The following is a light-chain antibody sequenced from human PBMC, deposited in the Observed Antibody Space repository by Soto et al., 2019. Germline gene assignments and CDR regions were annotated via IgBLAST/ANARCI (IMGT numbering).Light chain of an antibody. J-gene: IGKJ4*01. CDR1: QNVLYSSDNKNY. V-gene: IGKV4-1*01. CDR3: QQYYSLPLT. Sequence: DIVMTQSPNSLAVSLGERATINCKSSQNVLYSSDNKNYLAWYQQKPRQPPKLLIYWASTRESGVPDRFRGSGSGTDLTLTISSLQAEDVAVYYCQQYYSLPLTFGGGTKVEI. CDR2: WAS.